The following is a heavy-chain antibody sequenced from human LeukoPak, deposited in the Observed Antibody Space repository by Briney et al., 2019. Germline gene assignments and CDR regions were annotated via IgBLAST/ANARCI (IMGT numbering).Heavy chain of an antibody. CDR1: GYTFTSYA. D-gene: IGHD4-17*01. CDR3: ARYHGDYNRGMDV. Sequence: ASVKVSCKASGYTFTSYAMHWVRQAPGQRLEWMGWINAGNGNTKYSQKFQGRVTMTRNTSISTAYMELSSLRSEDTAVYYCARYHGDYNRGMDVWGQGTTVTVSS. J-gene: IGHJ6*02. CDR2: INAGNGNT. V-gene: IGHV1-3*01.